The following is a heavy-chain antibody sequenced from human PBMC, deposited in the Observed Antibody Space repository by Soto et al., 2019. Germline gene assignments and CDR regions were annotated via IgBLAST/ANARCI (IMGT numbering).Heavy chain of an antibody. D-gene: IGHD3-10*01. CDR1: GNTFTSYD. Sequence: ASVKVSCKASGNTFTSYDINWVRQATGHGLEWMGWINPNSGNIGYAQKFQGRVTMTRDTAIRTAYMEVSRLRSDDTAAYYCARGRASGSYYLLDYWGQGTLVTVS. V-gene: IGHV1-8*01. CDR2: INPNSGNI. J-gene: IGHJ4*02. CDR3: ARGRASGSYYLLDY.